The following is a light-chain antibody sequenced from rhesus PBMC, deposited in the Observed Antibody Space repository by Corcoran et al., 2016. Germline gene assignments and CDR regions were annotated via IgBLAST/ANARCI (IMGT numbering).Light chain of an antibody. J-gene: IGKJ1*01. CDR2: AVW. CDR3: LRPSRAPWA. V-gene: IGKV1-43*02. CDR1: QGICSF. Sequence: DIQMTQSPSSLSAPVGDTVTITCRASQGICSFSHWYQQKPGKAPKRLIYAVWSLESGVPSRVSGGGSGTAFTLTISSLQPEDLATYFCLRPSRAPWAFGPGTKVEFK.